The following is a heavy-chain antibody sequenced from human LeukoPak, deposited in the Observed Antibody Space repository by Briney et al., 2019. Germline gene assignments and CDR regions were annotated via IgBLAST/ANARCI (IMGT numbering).Heavy chain of an antibody. CDR3: ARSRVESFDY. J-gene: IGHJ4*02. D-gene: IGHD3-3*01. V-gene: IGHV4-4*07. Sequence: SETLSLTCTVSGGSISSYYWSWIRQPAGKGLEWIGRIYTSGSTNYNASLMSRVTISVDTSKNQFSLKLSSVTAADTAVYYCARSRVESFDYWGQGTLVTVSS. CDR2: IYTSGST. CDR1: GGSISSYY.